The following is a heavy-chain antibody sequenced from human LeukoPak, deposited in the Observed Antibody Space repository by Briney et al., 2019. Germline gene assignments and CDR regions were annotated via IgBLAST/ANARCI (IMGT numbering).Heavy chain of an antibody. CDR2: ISAYNGNT. CDR3: ARGVYSGYAPRDAFDV. Sequence: ASVKVSCKASGYTFTSYGISWVRQAPGQGLEWMGWISAYNGNTNYAQKLQGRVTMTTDTSTSTAYMELGSLRSDDTAVYYCARGVYSGYAPRDAFDVWGQGTMVTVSS. D-gene: IGHD5-12*01. CDR1: GYTFTSYG. J-gene: IGHJ3*01. V-gene: IGHV1-18*01.